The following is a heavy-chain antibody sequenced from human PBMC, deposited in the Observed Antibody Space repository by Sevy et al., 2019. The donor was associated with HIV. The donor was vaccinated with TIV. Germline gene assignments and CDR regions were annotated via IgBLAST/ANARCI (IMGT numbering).Heavy chain of an antibody. V-gene: IGHV4-39*01. CDR3: ARQGGIVDRAFDF. D-gene: IGHD2-21*01. CDR2: VYYSGSA. J-gene: IGHJ4*02. CDR1: DGSVGSSGYY. Sequence: SETLSLTCTVSDGSVGSSGYYWGWIRQPPGKGLEWIGNVYYSGSADYNPSLKSRATISVDTSKNQFSLKVKSVTAADTAVYYCARQGGIVDRAFDFWGQGTLVTVSS.